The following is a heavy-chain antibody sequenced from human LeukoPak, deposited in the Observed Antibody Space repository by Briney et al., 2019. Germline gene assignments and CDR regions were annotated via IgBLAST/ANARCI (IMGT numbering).Heavy chain of an antibody. Sequence: GGSLRLSCAASGFTFSNYYMSWIRQTPGKGLEWLSYISGSGNDIHYADSVKGRFTISRDNAKSSLYLQMNSLRAEDTAMYYCERDIRAVGITLYFDYWGQGILVTVTS. CDR1: GFTFSNYY. CDR3: ERDIRAVGITLYFDY. J-gene: IGHJ4*02. D-gene: IGHD3-22*01. CDR2: ISGSGNDI. V-gene: IGHV3-11*01.